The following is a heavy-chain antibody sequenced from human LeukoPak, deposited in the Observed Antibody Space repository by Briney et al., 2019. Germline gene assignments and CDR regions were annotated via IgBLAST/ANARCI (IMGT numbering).Heavy chain of an antibody. CDR2: ISGSGGRT. D-gene: IGHD3-9*01. J-gene: IGHJ4*02. V-gene: IGHV3-23*01. CDR3: ARASTYYDVLTGYWFDY. CDR1: GFTFSSYV. Sequence: HSGGSLRLSCAASGFTFSSYVMGWVRHAPGKGLEWVSTISGSGGRTYYADSVKGRFTVSRGNAKNSLYLQMHSLRAEDTAVYYCARASTYYDVLTGYWFDYWGQGTRVAVSS.